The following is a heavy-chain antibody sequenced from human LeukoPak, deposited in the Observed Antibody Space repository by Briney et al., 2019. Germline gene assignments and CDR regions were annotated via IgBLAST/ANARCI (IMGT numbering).Heavy chain of an antibody. CDR1: GFTLSDHY. D-gene: IGHD2-21*01. CDR2: SRDKANSYST. Sequence: GGSLRLSCGASGFTLSDHYMDWVRQAPGKGLEWVGRSRDKANSYSTEYAASVKGRFTISRDDSKNSMYLQMNSLKTEDTAVYYCAPLSPIDWGQGTLVTVSS. CDR3: APLSPID. V-gene: IGHV3-72*01. J-gene: IGHJ4*02.